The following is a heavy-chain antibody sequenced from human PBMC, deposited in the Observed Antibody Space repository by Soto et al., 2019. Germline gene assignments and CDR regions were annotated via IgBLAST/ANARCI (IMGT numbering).Heavy chain of an antibody. V-gene: IGHV4-61*01. CDR2: ISYSGKT. CDR3: ARDATIRY. Sequence: AETLSLTCSVSGGSVNSGSHYWTWIRQPPGKTLEWICHISYSGKTDFNPSLKSRVSISIDTSKNQFSLQLSSVTAADTAIYYCARDATIRYWGHGTLVTVSS. CDR1: GGSVNSGSHY. J-gene: IGHJ4*01. D-gene: IGHD3-9*01.